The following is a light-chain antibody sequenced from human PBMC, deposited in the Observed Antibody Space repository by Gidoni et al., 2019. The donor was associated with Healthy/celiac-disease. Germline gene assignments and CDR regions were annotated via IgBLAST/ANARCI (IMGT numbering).Light chain of an antibody. CDR1: QSISSY. CDR3: QQSYSTPRT. CDR2: AAS. Sequence: QMTQFPSSLSASVGDRVTITCRASQSISSYLNWYQQKPGKAPKLLIYAASSLQSGVPSRFSGSGSGTDFTLTISSLQPEDFATYYCQQSYSTPRTFGQGTKVEIK. J-gene: IGKJ1*01. V-gene: IGKV1-39*01.